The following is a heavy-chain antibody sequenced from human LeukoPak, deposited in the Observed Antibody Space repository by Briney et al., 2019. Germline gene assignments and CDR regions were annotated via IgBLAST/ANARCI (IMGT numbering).Heavy chain of an antibody. Sequence: SETLSLTCTVSGGSISSSSYYWGWIRQPPGEGLEWIGSIYYSGSTYYNPSLKSRVTISVDTSKNQFSLKLSSVTAADTAVYYCARTSPEAFWSGPTLMDVWGQGTTVTVSS. CDR3: ARTSPEAFWSGPTLMDV. CDR2: IYYSGST. CDR1: GGSISSSSYY. V-gene: IGHV4-39*01. D-gene: IGHD3-3*01. J-gene: IGHJ6*02.